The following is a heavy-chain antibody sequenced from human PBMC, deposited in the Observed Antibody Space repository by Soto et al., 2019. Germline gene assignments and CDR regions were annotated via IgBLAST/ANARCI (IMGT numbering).Heavy chain of an antibody. Sequence: QVQLVESGGGVVQPGRSLRLSCAASGFTFSSYGMHWVRQAPGKGLGGVAVISYEGSNKYYADTVKGRFTISRDNSKNTLYLQMNSLRAEDTAVYYCAKGDPLYYYDSSGYSSGHDYWGQGTLVTVSS. CDR2: ISYEGSNK. J-gene: IGHJ4*02. D-gene: IGHD3-22*01. V-gene: IGHV3-30*18. CDR1: GFTFSSYG. CDR3: AKGDPLYYYDSSGYSSGHDY.